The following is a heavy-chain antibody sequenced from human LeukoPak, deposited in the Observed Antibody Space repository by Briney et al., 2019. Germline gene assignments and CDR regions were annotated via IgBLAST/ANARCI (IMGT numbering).Heavy chain of an antibody. CDR2: IYYSGST. CDR3: ARATTYYDFWSGYPYNWFDP. Sequence: PXEPLSLTCTVSGGSISSYYWRWIRQPPGKGLEWNGYIYYSGSTNYNPSLKSRVTISVDTSKNQFSLKLSSVTAADTAVYYCARATTYYDFWSGYPYNWFDPWGQGTLVIVSS. CDR1: GGSISSYY. D-gene: IGHD3-3*01. V-gene: IGHV4-59*01. J-gene: IGHJ5*02.